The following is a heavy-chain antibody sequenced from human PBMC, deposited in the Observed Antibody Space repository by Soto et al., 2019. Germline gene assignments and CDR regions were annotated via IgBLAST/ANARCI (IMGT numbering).Heavy chain of an antibody. Sequence: PGGSLRLSCAASGFTLSSYAMSWVRQAPGKGLEWVSAISGSGGSTYYADSVKGRFTISRDNSKNTLYLQMNSLRAEDTAVYYCAKDPPVKIAAAGRLNVYWGQGTLVTVSS. CDR2: ISGSGGST. CDR1: GFTLSSYA. CDR3: AKDPPVKIAAAGRLNVY. D-gene: IGHD6-13*01. J-gene: IGHJ4*02. V-gene: IGHV3-23*01.